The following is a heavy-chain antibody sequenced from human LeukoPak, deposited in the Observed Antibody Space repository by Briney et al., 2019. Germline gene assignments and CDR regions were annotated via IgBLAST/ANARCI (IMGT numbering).Heavy chain of an antibody. V-gene: IGHV3-74*01. D-gene: IGHD6-19*01. CDR3: AREAVADYYFDY. CDR1: GFTFSSYW. CDR2: INSDGSST. Sequence: GGSLRLSCAASGFTFSSYWMHWVRQAPGKGLVWVSRINSDGSSTSYADSVKGRFTISRDNAKNTLYLQMNSLRAEDTAVYYCAREAVADYYFDYWGQGTLVTASS. J-gene: IGHJ4*02.